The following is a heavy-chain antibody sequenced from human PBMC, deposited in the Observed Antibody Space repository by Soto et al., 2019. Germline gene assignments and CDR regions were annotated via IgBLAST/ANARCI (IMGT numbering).Heavy chain of an antibody. CDR2: INAGNGNT. CDR1: GYTFTSYA. CDR3: ARDWVGYDFWSGYPPFDY. D-gene: IGHD3-3*01. J-gene: IGHJ4*02. V-gene: IGHV1-3*01. Sequence: QVQLVQSGAEVKKPGASVKVSCKASGYTFTSYAMHWVRQAPGQRLEWMGWINAGNGNTKYSQKFQGRVTINRDTSASKAYMELSSLRSEDTAVYYCARDWVGYDFWSGYPPFDYWGQGTLVTVSS.